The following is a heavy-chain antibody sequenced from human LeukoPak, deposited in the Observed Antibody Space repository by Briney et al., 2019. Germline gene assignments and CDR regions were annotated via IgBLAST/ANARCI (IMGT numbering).Heavy chain of an antibody. V-gene: IGHV4-34*01. J-gene: IGHJ4*02. CDR3: ARGPLGSSGSYYKSYYFDY. CDR2: INHSGST. Sequence: SETLSLTCAVYGGSFSGYYWSWFRQPPGKGLEWIGEINHSGSTNYNPSLKSRVTISVDTSKNQFSLKLSSVTAADTAVYYCARGPLGSSGSYYKSYYFDYWGQGTLVTVSS. D-gene: IGHD3-10*01. CDR1: GGSFSGYY.